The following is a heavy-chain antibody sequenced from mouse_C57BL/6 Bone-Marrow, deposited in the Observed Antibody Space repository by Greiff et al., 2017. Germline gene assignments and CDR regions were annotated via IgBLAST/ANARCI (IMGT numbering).Heavy chain of an antibody. Sequence: QVQLQQPGAELVMPGASVKLSCKASGYTFTSYWMHWVKQMPGQGLEWIGEIDPSDSYTNYNQKFKGKSTLTVDKSSSAAYMQLSSLTSEDSAVYYCARSGYSNYVYYYAMDDWGQGTSVTVSS. V-gene: IGHV1-69*01. J-gene: IGHJ4*01. CDR2: IDPSDSYT. D-gene: IGHD2-5*01. CDR3: ARSGYSNYVYYYAMDD. CDR1: GYTFTSYW.